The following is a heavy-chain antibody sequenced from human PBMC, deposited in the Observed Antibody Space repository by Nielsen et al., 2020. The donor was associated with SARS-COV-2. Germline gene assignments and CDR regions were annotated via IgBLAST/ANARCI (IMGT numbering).Heavy chain of an antibody. CDR2: IYPGDSDT. V-gene: IGHV5-51*01. J-gene: IGHJ6*02. D-gene: IGHD1-1*01. Sequence: VRQMPGKGLEWMGIIYPGDSDTRYSPSFQGQVTISADKSISTAYLQWSSLKASGTAMYYCARLSAGTTRGVYYYYYGMDVWGQGTTVTVSS. CDR3: ARLSAGTTRGVYYYYYGMDV.